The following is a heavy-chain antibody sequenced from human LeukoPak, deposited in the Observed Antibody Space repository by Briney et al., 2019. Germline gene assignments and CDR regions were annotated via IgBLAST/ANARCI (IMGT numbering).Heavy chain of an antibody. V-gene: IGHV3-23*01. CDR2: ISGSGGST. Sequence: GGSLRLSCAASGFTFSSYAMSWVRQAPGKGLEWVSAISGSGGSTYYADSVKGRFSISRDNSKNTLYLQMNSLRAEDTAVYYCAKNVLLWFGESSYFDYWGQGTLVTVSS. D-gene: IGHD3-10*01. CDR1: GFTFSSYA. CDR3: AKNVLLWFGESSYFDY. J-gene: IGHJ4*02.